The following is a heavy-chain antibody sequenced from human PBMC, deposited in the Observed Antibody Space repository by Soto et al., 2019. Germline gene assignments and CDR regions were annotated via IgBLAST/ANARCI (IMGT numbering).Heavy chain of an antibody. V-gene: IGHV4-30-4*01. CDR1: GGSISSGDYY. D-gene: IGHD1-26*01. Sequence: SETLSLTCTVSGGSISSGDYYWSWIRQPPGKGLEWIGYIYYSGSTYYNPSLKGRVTISVDTSKNQFSLKLSSVTAADTAVYYCAREGKVGATTRGFDPWGQGXLVTVSS. CDR3: AREGKVGATTRGFDP. J-gene: IGHJ5*02. CDR2: IYYSGST.